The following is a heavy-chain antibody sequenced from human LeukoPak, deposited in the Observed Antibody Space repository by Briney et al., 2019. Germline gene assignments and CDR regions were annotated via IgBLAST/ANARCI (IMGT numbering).Heavy chain of an antibody. CDR1: GFTFSSYS. CDR3: ARDYYDSSGYYYDAFDY. J-gene: IGHJ4*02. Sequence: GGSLRLSCAAPGFTFSSYSMNWVRQAPGKGLESASSISSSSSHIYYADSVKGRFTISRDNAKNSLYLQMNSLRAEDTAVYYCARDYYDSSGYYYDAFDYCGQGTLVTVSS. CDR2: ISSSSSHI. D-gene: IGHD3-22*01. V-gene: IGHV3-21*01.